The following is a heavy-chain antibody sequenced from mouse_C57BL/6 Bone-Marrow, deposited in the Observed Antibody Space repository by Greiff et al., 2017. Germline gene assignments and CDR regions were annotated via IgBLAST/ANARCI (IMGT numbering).Heavy chain of an antibody. CDR3: ARPGYGSSYDFDY. CDR2: IYPRSGNT. V-gene: IGHV1-81*01. J-gene: IGHJ2*01. CDR1: GYTFTSYG. Sequence: QVHVKQSGAELARPGASVKLSCKASGYTFTSYGISWVKQRTGQGLEWIGEIYPRSGNTYYNEKFKGKATLTADKSSSTAYMELRSLTSEDSAVYFCARPGYGSSYDFDYWGQGTTLTVSS. D-gene: IGHD1-1*01.